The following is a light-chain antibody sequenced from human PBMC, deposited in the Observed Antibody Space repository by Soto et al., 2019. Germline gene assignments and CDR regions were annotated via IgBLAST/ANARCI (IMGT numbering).Light chain of an antibody. CDR3: QQFSSYPLT. CDR1: QSVSSN. Sequence: EIMMTQSPSTLSGTPGERATLSCRARQSVSSNLAWYQQKPGQAPSLLIYEASTRATGIPARFSGGGSGTDFTLTISRLEPEDFAVYYCQQFSSYPLTFGGGTKVHI. J-gene: IGKJ4*01. V-gene: IGKV3D-15*01. CDR2: EAS.